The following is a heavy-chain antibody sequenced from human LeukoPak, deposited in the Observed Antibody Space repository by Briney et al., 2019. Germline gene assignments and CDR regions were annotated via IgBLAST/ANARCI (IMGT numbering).Heavy chain of an antibody. V-gene: IGHV3-53*05. CDR1: GFTVSSDY. Sequence: PGGSLRLSCAASGFTVSSDYMSWVRQAPGKGLEWVSVIYSGGSTYYADSVKGRFTISRDKSKSTVCLQMNSLRFEDTAMYYCARNWFDPWGQGTLVTVSS. J-gene: IGHJ5*02. CDR3: ARNWFDP. CDR2: IYSGGST.